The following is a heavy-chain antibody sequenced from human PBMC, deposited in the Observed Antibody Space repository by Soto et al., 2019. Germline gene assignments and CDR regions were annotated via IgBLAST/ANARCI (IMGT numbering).Heavy chain of an antibody. CDR3: ARDVPTNYYDSSAPGGAFDI. CDR1: GYYFTSYG. V-gene: IGHV1-18*01. Sequence: ASVKVSCKASGYYFTSYGISWVRQAPGQGLEWMGWISAYNGNTNYAQKLQGRVTMTTDTSTSTAYMELRSLRSDDTAVYYCARDVPTNYYDSSAPGGAFDIWGQGTMVTVSS. D-gene: IGHD3-22*01. CDR2: ISAYNGNT. J-gene: IGHJ3*02.